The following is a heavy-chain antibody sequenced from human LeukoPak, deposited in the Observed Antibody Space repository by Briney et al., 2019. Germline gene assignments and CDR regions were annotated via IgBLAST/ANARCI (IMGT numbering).Heavy chain of an antibody. CDR1: GGSISSSNW. CDR3: ARVALGYSYGSNDY. CDR2: IYHSGST. J-gene: IGHJ4*02. Sequence: NASETLSLTCAVSGGSISSSNWWSWVRQPPGKGLEWIGEIYHSGSTNYNPSLKSRVTISVDKSKNQFSLKLSSVTAADTAVYYCARVALGYSYGSNDYWGQGTLVTVSS. D-gene: IGHD5-18*01. V-gene: IGHV4-4*02.